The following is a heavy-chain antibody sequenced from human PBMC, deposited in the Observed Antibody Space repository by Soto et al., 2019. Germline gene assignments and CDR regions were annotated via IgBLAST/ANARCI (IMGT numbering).Heavy chain of an antibody. V-gene: IGHV1-69*13. J-gene: IGHJ4*02. Sequence: ASVKVSCKASGGTFSSYAISWVRQAPGQGLEWMGGIIPIFGTANYAQKFQGRVTITADESTRTAYMELSSLRSEDTAVYYCARDSSGWYRYFDYWGQGTLVTVSS. D-gene: IGHD6-19*01. CDR3: ARDSSGWYRYFDY. CDR2: IIPIFGTA. CDR1: GGTFSSYA.